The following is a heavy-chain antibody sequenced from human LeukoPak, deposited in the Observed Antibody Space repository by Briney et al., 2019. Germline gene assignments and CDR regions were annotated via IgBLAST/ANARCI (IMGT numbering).Heavy chain of an antibody. CDR3: ARVEGSGSYYMIDYYYYGMDV. CDR1: GYTFTSYG. J-gene: IGHJ6*02. Sequence: GASVKVSCKASGYTFTSYGISWVRQAPGQGLEWMGWISAYNGNTNYAQKLQGRVTMTTDTSTSTAYTELRSLRSDDTAVYYCARVEGSGSYYMIDYYYYGMDVWGQGTTVTVSS. V-gene: IGHV1-18*01. D-gene: IGHD3-10*01. CDR2: ISAYNGNT.